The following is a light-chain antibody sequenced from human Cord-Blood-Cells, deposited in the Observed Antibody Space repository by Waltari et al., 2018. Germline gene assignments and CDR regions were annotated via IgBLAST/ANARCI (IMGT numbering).Light chain of an antibody. CDR3: QQSYSTLALT. J-gene: IGKJ4*01. V-gene: IGKV1-39*01. CDR1: QSISSY. Sequence: DIQMTQYPSSLSASVGERVTITCRASQSISSYLNWYQQKPGKAPKLLIYAASSLQSGFPSRFSGSGSGTDFTLTISSLQPEDFATYYCQQSYSTLALTFGGGTKVEIK. CDR2: AAS.